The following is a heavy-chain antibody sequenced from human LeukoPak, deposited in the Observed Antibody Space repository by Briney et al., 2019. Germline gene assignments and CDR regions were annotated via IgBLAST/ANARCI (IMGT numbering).Heavy chain of an antibody. CDR3: ARDSGSYCFN. CDR2: IYYSGST. CDR1: GGSINSGDYY. Sequence: SETLSLTCTVSGGSINSGDYYWSWIRQPPGKGLEWIGYIYYSGSTYYNPSLKSRVTISVDTSKNQFSLKLSSATAADTAVYYCARDSGSYCFNWGQGTLVTVSS. D-gene: IGHD1-26*01. V-gene: IGHV4-30-4*08. J-gene: IGHJ4*02.